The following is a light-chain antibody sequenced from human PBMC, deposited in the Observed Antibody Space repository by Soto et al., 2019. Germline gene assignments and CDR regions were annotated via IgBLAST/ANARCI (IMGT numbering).Light chain of an antibody. V-gene: IGLV2-14*03. CDR1: SSDVGGYNY. CDR3: NSYTSSSTPYV. CDR2: DVS. Sequence: QSALTQPAPVSGSPGQSITISCTGTSSDVGGYNYVSWYQHHPGKAPKLMIYDVSNRPSGVSNRFSGSKSGNTASLTISGLQAEDEADYYCNSYTSSSTPYVFGTGTKVTVL. J-gene: IGLJ1*01.